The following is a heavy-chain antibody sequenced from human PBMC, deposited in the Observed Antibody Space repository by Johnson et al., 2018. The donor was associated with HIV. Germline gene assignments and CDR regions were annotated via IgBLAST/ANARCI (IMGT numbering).Heavy chain of an antibody. V-gene: IGHV3-30*03. J-gene: IGHJ3*02. CDR1: GFTFSSYG. CDR3: TTDCITMVQGEAFDI. Sequence: QVQLVESGGGVVQPGRSLRLSCAASGFTFSSYGMHWGRQAPGKGLEWVAVISFDGSNKYYTDSVKGRFTISRDNSKNTLYLHMNSLNTEDTAVYYCTTDCITMVQGEAFDIWGQGTMVTVSS. CDR2: ISFDGSNK. D-gene: IGHD3-10*01.